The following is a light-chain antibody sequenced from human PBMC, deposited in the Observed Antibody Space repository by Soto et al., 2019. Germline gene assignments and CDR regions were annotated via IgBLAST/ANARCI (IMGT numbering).Light chain of an antibody. CDR2: EVS. V-gene: IGLV2-14*01. CDR3: GSYTSSSTYV. J-gene: IGLJ1*01. CDR1: SSDVGGSKY. Sequence: QSALTQPASVSGSPGQSITISCTGTSSDVGGSKYVSWYQHHPGKAPKLMIYEVSNRPSGVSNRFSGSKSGNTASLTIAGLQAEDEGDYYCGSYTSSSTYVFGTGTKLTVL.